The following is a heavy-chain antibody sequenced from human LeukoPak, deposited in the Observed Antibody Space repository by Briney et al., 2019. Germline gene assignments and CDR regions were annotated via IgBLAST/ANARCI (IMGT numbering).Heavy chain of an antibody. Sequence: PGGSLRLSCAASGFTFSDYYMSWIRQAPGKGLEWVSYISSSGSTIYYADSVKGRFTISRDNAKNSLYLQMNSLRAEDTAVYYCARDRIIVGATISRAFDIWGQGTMVTVSS. D-gene: IGHD1-26*01. CDR1: GFTFSDYY. J-gene: IGHJ3*02. V-gene: IGHV3-11*01. CDR2: ISSSGSTI. CDR3: ARDRIIVGATISRAFDI.